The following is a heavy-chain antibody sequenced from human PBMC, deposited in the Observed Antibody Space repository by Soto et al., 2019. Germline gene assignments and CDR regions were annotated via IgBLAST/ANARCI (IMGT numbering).Heavy chain of an antibody. D-gene: IGHD2-15*01. CDR1: GGSISSGRYF. CDR3: ARSRDSRDYYLDI. CDR2: IYNSGST. V-gene: IGHV4-31*03. J-gene: IGHJ6*03. Sequence: SETLSLTCTVSGGSISSGRYFWSWIRQHPGKGLEWIGYIYNSGSTSYNPSLKSRLTISEGPSKNQISLKLISATAADTAVYYCARSRDSRDYYLDIWGKGTTVTVSS.